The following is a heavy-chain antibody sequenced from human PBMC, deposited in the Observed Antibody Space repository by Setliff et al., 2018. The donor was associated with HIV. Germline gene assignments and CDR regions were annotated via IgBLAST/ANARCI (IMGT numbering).Heavy chain of an antibody. Sequence: SETLSLTCTVSGGSITSGHYYWGWIRQPPGKGLEWIGNILDGRVTFFNPSLRSRVTISVDASKNQFSLKLRSVAAADTAVYHCARPHSGRGGGAYFDPWGQGILVTVSS. CDR1: GGSITSGHYY. CDR3: ARPHSGRGGGAYFDP. V-gene: IGHV4-39*01. J-gene: IGHJ5*02. D-gene: IGHD6-19*01. CDR2: ILDGRVT.